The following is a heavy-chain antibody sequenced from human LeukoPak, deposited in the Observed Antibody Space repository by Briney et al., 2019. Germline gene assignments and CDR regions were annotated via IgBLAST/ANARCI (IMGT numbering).Heavy chain of an antibody. CDR1: GYTFTSYD. V-gene: IGHV1-8*01. CDR3: ARVPRRGERFDP. J-gene: IGHJ5*02. D-gene: IGHD3-10*01. Sequence: GASVKVSCKASGYTFTSYDVNWVRQATGQGLEWMGWMNPISGDTGYALKLQGRVTMSRNTSISTAYVELGSLRSEDTAVYYCARVPRRGERFDPWGQGTLVTVSS. CDR2: MNPISGDT.